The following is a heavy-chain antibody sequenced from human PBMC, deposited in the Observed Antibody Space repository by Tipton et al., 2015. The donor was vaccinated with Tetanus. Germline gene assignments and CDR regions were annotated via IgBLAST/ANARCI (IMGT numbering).Heavy chain of an antibody. CDR3: ASTQPVGWSFVL. CDR2: IYYSGST. D-gene: IGHD1-14*01. J-gene: IGHJ2*01. CDR1: GGSISSGAYY. V-gene: IGHV4-31*03. Sequence: TLSLTCTVSGGSISSGAYYWRWIRQHPGKGLEWIGYIYYSGSTCYNPSLKSRVTISVDTSKNQFSLKLSSVTAADTAVYYCASTQPVGWSFVLLGRGTLLTVSS.